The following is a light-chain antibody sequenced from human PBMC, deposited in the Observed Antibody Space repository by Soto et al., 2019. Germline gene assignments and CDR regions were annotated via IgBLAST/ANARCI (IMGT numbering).Light chain of an antibody. CDR2: DVS. Sequence: QSVLTQPRSVSGSPGQSVTISCTGTSSDVGGYNYVSWYQQHPGKAPKLVIYDVSKLPSGVPDRFSGSKSGNTASLTISGLQAEDEADYYCSSYAGSYTWVFGGGTQLTVL. CDR1: SSDVGGYNY. V-gene: IGLV2-11*01. J-gene: IGLJ3*02. CDR3: SSYAGSYTWV.